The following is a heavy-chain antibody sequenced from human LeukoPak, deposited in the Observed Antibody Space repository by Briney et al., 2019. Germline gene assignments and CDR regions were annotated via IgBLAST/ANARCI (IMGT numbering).Heavy chain of an antibody. CDR1: GGSISSYH. CDR3: ARITTLLNGDYFDY. Sequence: SETLSLTCSVSGGSISSYHWTWIRQPPGKGLEWIGYISYRGNTNYNTSLKSRVTMSVDTPRNQFSLSLSSVTAADTAVYYCARITTLLNGDYFDYWGQGTLVTVSS. V-gene: IGHV4-59*01. D-gene: IGHD2/OR15-2a*01. CDR2: ISYRGNT. J-gene: IGHJ4*02.